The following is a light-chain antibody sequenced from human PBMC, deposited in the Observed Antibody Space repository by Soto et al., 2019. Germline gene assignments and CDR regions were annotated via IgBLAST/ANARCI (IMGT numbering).Light chain of an antibody. CDR2: EVS. J-gene: IGKJ5*01. CDR3: MQSTQLPPT. CDR1: QSLLHITGETF. Sequence: DVVMTQSPLSLSVTPGQPASISCKSSQSLLHITGETFLFWYLQKPGQSPQLLIYEVSTRVSGVPDRFSGSGSRTDFTLEISRVETDDVGIYYCMQSTQLPPTFGQGTRLDIK. V-gene: IGKV2D-29*02.